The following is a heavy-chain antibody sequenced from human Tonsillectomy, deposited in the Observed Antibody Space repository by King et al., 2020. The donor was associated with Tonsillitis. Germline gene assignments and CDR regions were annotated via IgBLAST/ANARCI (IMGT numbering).Heavy chain of an antibody. CDR3: AKFRYPSQQVGRAYNWFDP. V-gene: IGHV3-30*18. J-gene: IGHJ5*02. D-gene: IGHD6-13*01. Sequence: VQLVESGGGVVQPGRSLRLSCAASGFTFSSYGMHWVRQAPGKGREWVTVISYDGSNKYYADSVKGRFTISRDNFKNTLYLQMNSLRAEDTAVYYCAKFRYPSQQVGRAYNWFDPWGQGTLVTVSS. CDR1: GFTFSSYG. CDR2: ISYDGSNK.